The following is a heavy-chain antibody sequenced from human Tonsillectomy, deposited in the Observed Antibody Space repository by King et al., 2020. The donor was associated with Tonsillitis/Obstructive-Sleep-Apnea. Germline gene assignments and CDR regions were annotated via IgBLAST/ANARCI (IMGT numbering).Heavy chain of an antibody. Sequence: VQLQQWGAGLLKPSETLSLTCAVYGGSFSGYYWSWIRQPPGKGLEWIGEINHSGSTNYNRSLKSLVTILVDTSKNQFSLKLRFVTAADTAVYYCARSCFVAPDCSSTSCYSGYFDYWGQGTLVTVSS. CDR1: GGSFSGYY. J-gene: IGHJ4*02. CDR2: INHSGST. D-gene: IGHD2-2*02. V-gene: IGHV4-34*01. CDR3: ARSCFVAPDCSSTSCYSGYFDY.